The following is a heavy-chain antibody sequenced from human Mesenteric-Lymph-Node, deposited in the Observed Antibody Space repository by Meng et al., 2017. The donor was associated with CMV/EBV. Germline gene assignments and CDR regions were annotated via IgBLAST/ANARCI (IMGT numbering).Heavy chain of an antibody. D-gene: IGHD2-2*01. J-gene: IGHJ5*02. CDR3: ARDLVPAAGFDP. V-gene: IGHV1-18*01. CDR1: GYTFTTYG. CDR2: ISTSNGKT. Sequence: ASVKVSCKASGYTFTTYGISWVRQAPGQGPEWMGWISTSNGKTIYAQKLQGRVTLTTDTSTSTAYMELRSLRSDDTAVYYCARDLVPAAGFDPWGQGTLVTVSS.